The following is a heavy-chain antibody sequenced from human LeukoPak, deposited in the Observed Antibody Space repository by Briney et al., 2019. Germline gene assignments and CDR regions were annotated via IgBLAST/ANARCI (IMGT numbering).Heavy chain of an antibody. CDR2: IIPIFGTA. D-gene: IGHD2-21*01. CDR3: AAIFHVAALNY. CDR1: GGTSSSYA. Sequence: SVKVSCKASGGTSSSYAISWVRQAPGQGLEWMGGIIPIFGTANYAQKFQGRVTITADKSTSTAYMELSSLRSEDTAVYYCAAIFHVAALNYWGQGTLVTVSS. J-gene: IGHJ4*02. V-gene: IGHV1-69*06.